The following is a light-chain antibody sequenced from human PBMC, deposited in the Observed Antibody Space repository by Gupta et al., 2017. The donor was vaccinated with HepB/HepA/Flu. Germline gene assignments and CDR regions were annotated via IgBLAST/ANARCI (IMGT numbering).Light chain of an antibody. CDR1: SSDVGRYNY. CDR2: DVN. V-gene: IGLV2-11*01. Sequence: QPALTQPRSVSGSPGPSVTISCSGTSSDVGRYNYVSWYQHRPGKGPKLIIYDVNKWPSGVPGRFSGSKSVTTASLTISGLQAEDEAVYYCCSYAGSKIFVVFGVGTKLTVL. CDR3: CSYAGSKIFVV. J-gene: IGLJ2*01.